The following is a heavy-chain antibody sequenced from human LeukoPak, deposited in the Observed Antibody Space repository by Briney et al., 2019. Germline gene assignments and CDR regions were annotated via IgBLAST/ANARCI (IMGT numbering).Heavy chain of an antibody. D-gene: IGHD2-2*01. CDR1: GFTFSGSA. V-gene: IGHV3-73*01. Sequence: GGSLSLSCAASGFTFSGSAMHWVRQASGKGLEWVGRIRSKTNNYATAYATSVKGRFTIPRDDSKNMAYLQMNSLKTEDTAVYYCSSGGCCSSTSCYGENWGQGTLVTVSS. CDR2: IRSKTNNYAT. CDR3: SSGGCCSSTSCYGEN. J-gene: IGHJ4*02.